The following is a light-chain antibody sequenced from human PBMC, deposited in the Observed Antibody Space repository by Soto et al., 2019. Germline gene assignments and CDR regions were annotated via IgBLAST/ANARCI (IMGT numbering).Light chain of an antibody. V-gene: IGKV3-20*01. CDR1: QSVSSSY. J-gene: IGKJ2*01. CDR2: GAS. CDR3: QQYGSSPGYT. Sequence: EIVLTQSPGTLSLSPGERATLSCRASQSVSSSYLAWYQQKPGQAPRLLIYGASSRATGIPDRFSGSGSGTDFTLTISRLEPEDFAVYYCQQYGSSPGYTFGQGTELEIK.